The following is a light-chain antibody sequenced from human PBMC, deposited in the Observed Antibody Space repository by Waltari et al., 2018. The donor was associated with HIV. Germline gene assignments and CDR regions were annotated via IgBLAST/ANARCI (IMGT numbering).Light chain of an antibody. CDR3: NSRDSSGHWV. CDR1: RVRSFY. CDR2: GEN. V-gene: IGLV3-19*01. J-gene: IGLJ3*02. Sequence: SSELAQDPAVSVALGQTVRITCQGDRVRSFYASWYQQKPGQAPVLVVYGENNRPSGVPDRVSGSRSGNTASLTIAGAQTEDEADYYCNSRDSSGHWVFGGGTKVTVL.